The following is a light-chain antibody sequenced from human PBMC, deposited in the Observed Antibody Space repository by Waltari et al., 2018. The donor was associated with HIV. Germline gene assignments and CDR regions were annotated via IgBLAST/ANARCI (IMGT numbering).Light chain of an antibody. CDR3: HQYSDYLGS. CDR2: KAT. J-gene: IGKJ1*01. CDR1: QNVGAW. Sequence: DIHMSQSPTTLTASIRDRVNITCRASQNVGAWLAWYQQKPGEAPNLLIYKATNVEGGVPSRFSGSASGTDFTLTIDSLHPDDFATYYCHQYSDYLGSFGQGTKVEVK. V-gene: IGKV1-5*03.